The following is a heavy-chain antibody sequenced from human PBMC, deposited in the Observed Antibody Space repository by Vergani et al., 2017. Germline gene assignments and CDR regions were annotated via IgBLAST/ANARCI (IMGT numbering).Heavy chain of an antibody. Sequence: QMQLVQSGPEVKKPGTSVKVSCKASGFTFTSSAMQWVRQARGQRLEWIGWIVVGSGNTNYAQKFQERVTITRDMSTSTAYMELSSLRSEDTAVYYCATDALQLWAKEPVYYYYGMDVWGQGTTVTVSS. CDR2: IVVGSGNT. CDR1: GFTFTSSA. J-gene: IGHJ6*02. CDR3: ATDALQLWAKEPVYYYYGMDV. V-gene: IGHV1-58*02. D-gene: IGHD5-18*01.